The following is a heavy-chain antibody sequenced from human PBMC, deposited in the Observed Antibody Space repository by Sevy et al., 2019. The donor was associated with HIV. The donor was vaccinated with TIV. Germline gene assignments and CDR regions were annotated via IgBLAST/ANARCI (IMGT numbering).Heavy chain of an antibody. D-gene: IGHD2-15*01. CDR1: GFTFSTYS. V-gene: IGHV3-21*01. CDR2: ISSSSTYI. Sequence: GGSLRLSCAASGFTFSTYSMKWVRQAPGKGLEWVSSISSSSTYIYYADSVKGRFTVSRDNAKNSLYLQMNGLRAEDTAVYYCARDPVANYYFDYWGREPWSPSPQ. J-gene: IGHJ4*02. CDR3: ARDPVANYYFDY.